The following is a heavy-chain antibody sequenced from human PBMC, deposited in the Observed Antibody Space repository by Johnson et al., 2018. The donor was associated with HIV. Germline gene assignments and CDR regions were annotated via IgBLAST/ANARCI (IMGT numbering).Heavy chain of an antibody. J-gene: IGHJ3*02. Sequence: VQLVESGGGLIQPGGSLRLSCAASGFTVSSNYMNWVRQAPGKGLEWVSVIYSGGSTYYADSVKGRFTISRDNSKNTLYLQMNSLRAEDTAVYYCATSLTGTRPFDIWGQGTMVTVSS. CDR2: IYSGGST. CDR3: ATSLTGTRPFDI. CDR1: GFTVSSNY. D-gene: IGHD1-7*01. V-gene: IGHV3-66*03.